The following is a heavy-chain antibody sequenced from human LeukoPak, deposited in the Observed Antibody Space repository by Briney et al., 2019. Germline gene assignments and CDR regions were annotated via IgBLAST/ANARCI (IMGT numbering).Heavy chain of an antibody. CDR1: GGSLSSYY. CDR3: ARLTSYYDSSGIGYYFDY. D-gene: IGHD3-22*01. V-gene: IGHV4-4*09. J-gene: IGHJ4*02. CDR2: IYTSGST. Sequence: SETLSLTCTVSGGSLSSYYWSWIRQPPGKGLEWIGYIYTSGSTNYNPSLKSRVTISVDTSKNQFSLKLSSVTAADTAVYYCARLTSYYDSSGIGYYFDYWGQGTLVTVSS.